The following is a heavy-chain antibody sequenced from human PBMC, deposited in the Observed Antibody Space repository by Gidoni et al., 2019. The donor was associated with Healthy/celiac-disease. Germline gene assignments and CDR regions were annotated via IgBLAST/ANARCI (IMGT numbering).Heavy chain of an antibody. CDR2: IWYDGSNK. D-gene: IGHD6-19*01. J-gene: IGHJ4*02. CDR1: GFTFRSYG. Sequence: QVQLVESGGGVVQPGRSLRLSCAASGFTFRSYGMHWVRQAPGKGLEWVAVIWYDGSNKYYADSVKGRFTISRDNSKNTLYLQMNSLRAEDTAVYYCAREGRAVARKGVFDYWGQGTLVTVSS. CDR3: AREGRAVARKGVFDY. V-gene: IGHV3-33*01.